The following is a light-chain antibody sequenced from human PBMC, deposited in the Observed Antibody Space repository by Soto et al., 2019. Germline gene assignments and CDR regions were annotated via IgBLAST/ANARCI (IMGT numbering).Light chain of an antibody. CDR2: EVS. J-gene: IGLJ1*01. V-gene: IGLV2-14*01. Sequence: QSALPQPASVSGSPGQSITISCTGTSSDVGGYNYVSWYQQHPGKAPKLLIYEVSHRPSGVSNRFSGSKSGNTASLTISGLQAEDEADYYCTSYTSTDTLLYVFGTGTKVTVL. CDR1: SSDVGGYNY. CDR3: TSYTSTDTLLYV.